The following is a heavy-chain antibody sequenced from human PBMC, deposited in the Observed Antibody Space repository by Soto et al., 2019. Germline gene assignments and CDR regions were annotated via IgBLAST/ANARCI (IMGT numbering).Heavy chain of an antibody. V-gene: IGHV4-59*01. CDR3: ARVRLLGSGYYGMDV. CDR1: GGSISSYY. Sequence: SETLSLICTVSGGSISSYYWSWIRQPPGKGLEWIGYMYYSGSTNYNPSLKSRVTISVDTSKNQFSLKLSSVTAADTAVYYCARVRLLGSGYYGMDVWGQGTTVTVSS. CDR2: MYYSGST. J-gene: IGHJ6*02. D-gene: IGHD2-15*01.